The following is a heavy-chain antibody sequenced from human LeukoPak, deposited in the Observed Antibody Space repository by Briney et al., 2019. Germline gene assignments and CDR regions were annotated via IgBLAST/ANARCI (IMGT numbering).Heavy chain of an antibody. D-gene: IGHD3-22*01. CDR1: GFTFSTYW. J-gene: IGHJ3*01. Sequence: GGSLRLSCTVSGFTFSTYWMTWVRQAPGKGLEWVANIRQDGSEKYYVDSVKGRFTITRDNAKKALYLEMNSLRVEDTALYYCARENYYDSSGNDAFDVWGQGTMVTVSS. CDR3: ARENYYDSSGNDAFDV. CDR2: IRQDGSEK. V-gene: IGHV3-7*04.